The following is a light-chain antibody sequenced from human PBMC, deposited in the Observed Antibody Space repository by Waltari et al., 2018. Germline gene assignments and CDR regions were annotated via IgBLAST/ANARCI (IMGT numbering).Light chain of an antibody. CDR2: DVR. J-gene: IGLJ3*02. Sequence: QSALTQPRPVSGSPGQSVPISCPGTNSDVGGYNFVSWFQHHPGQAPKLILYDVRHRPSGVPDRFSGSKSANTASLTISGLQTDDEAHYYCCSYGGNFLWVFGGGTKLTVL. CDR3: CSYGGNFLWV. V-gene: IGLV2-11*01. CDR1: NSDVGGYNF.